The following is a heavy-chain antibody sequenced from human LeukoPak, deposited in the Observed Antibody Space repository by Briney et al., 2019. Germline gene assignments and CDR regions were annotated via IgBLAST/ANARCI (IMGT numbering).Heavy chain of an antibody. CDR3: ARWRGGGAIRYYFDY. V-gene: IGHV1-18*01. Sequence: PEASVKVSCKASGYTFTSYGISWVRQAPGQGLEWMGWISAYNGNTNYAQKLQGRVTMTTDTSTSTAFMELSSLRSEDTAVYYCARWRGGGAIRYYFDYWGQGTLVTVSS. CDR1: GYTFTSYG. D-gene: IGHD3-16*01. J-gene: IGHJ4*02. CDR2: ISAYNGNT.